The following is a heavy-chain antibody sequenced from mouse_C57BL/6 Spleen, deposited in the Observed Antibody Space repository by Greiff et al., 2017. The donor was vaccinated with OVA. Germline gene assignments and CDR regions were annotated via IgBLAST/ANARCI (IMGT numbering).Heavy chain of an antibody. CDR3: ARGGTHYAMDY. Sequence: VQLQQSGPELVKPGASVKISCKASGYTFTDYYMNWVKQSPGKSLEWIGDINPNNGGTSYNQKFKGKATLTVDKSSSTAYMELRSLTSEDAAVYYCARGGTHYAMDYWGQGTSVTVSS. V-gene: IGHV1-26*01. J-gene: IGHJ4*01. D-gene: IGHD2-14*01. CDR1: GYTFTDYY. CDR2: INPNNGGT.